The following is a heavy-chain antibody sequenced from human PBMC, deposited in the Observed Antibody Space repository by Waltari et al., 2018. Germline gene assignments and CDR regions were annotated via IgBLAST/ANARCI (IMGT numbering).Heavy chain of an antibody. D-gene: IGHD3-3*01. CDR1: GFTFSSYA. CDR2: ISYDGSNK. V-gene: IGHV3-30-3*01. Sequence: QVQLVESGGGVVQPGRSLRLSCAASGFTFSSYAMHWVLQAPGKGLEWVAVISYDGSNKYYADSVKGRFTISRDNSKNTLYLQMNSLRAEDTAVYYCATRYYDFWSGYYTSFGAFDIWGQGTMVTVSS. J-gene: IGHJ3*02. CDR3: ATRYYDFWSGYYTSFGAFDI.